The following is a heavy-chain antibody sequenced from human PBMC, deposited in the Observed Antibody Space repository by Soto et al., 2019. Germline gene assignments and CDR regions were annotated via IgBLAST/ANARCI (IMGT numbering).Heavy chain of an antibody. Sequence: GGSLRLSCAASGFTVSSNYMSWVRQAPGKGLEWVSVIYSGGSTYYADSVKGRFTISRHNSKNTLYLRMNSLRAEDTAVYYCASSIVVVTNGAFDIWGQGTMVTVSS. CDR3: ASSIVVVTNGAFDI. J-gene: IGHJ3*02. CDR1: GFTVSSNY. CDR2: IYSGGST. D-gene: IGHD3-22*01. V-gene: IGHV3-53*04.